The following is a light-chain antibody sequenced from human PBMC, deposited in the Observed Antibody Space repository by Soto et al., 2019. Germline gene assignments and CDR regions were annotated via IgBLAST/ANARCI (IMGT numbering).Light chain of an antibody. CDR3: QKYNDVPLT. V-gene: IGKV1-27*01. J-gene: IGKJ4*01. CDR2: AAS. CDR1: QGISNY. Sequence: DNQMTQSPSSLSASVGDRVTITCPASQGISNYLAWYQQKPGKVPQLLIYAASTLHSGVPSRFSGGGSGTDFTLTITTLQPEDIATYYCQKYNDVPLTFGGGTKVDIK.